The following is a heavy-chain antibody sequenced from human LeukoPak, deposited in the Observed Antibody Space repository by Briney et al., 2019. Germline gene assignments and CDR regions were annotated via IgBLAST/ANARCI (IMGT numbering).Heavy chain of an antibody. Sequence: GGSLRLSCVASGFTFSTYAMAWVRQAPGKGLEWVSAISGSGGSTYYADSVKGRFTISRDNSKNTLHLQMNSLRAEDTAVYFCAKAGPFYFDYWGQGTLVTVSS. CDR1: GFTFSTYA. V-gene: IGHV3-23*01. CDR2: ISGSGGST. CDR3: AKAGPFYFDY. D-gene: IGHD3-10*01. J-gene: IGHJ4*02.